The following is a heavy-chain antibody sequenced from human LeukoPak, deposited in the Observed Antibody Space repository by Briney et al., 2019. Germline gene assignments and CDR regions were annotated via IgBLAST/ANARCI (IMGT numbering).Heavy chain of an antibody. Sequence: SETLSLTCTVSGGSISSSSYYWGWIRQPPGKGLEWIGSIYYSGSTYYNPSLKSRVTISVDTSKNQFSLKLSSVTAADTAVYYCARDQKRGMSWELLRAQTYDGFDVWGQGTMVTVSS. CDR3: ARDQKRGMSWELLRAQTYDGFDV. J-gene: IGHJ3*01. D-gene: IGHD1-26*01. CDR1: GGSISSSSYY. V-gene: IGHV4-39*07. CDR2: IYYSGST.